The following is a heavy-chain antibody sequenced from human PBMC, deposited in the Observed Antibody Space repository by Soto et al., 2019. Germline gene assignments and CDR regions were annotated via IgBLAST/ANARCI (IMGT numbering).Heavy chain of an antibody. J-gene: IGHJ5*02. Sequence: VGSLRLSCAASGFTFSSYWMHWVRQAPGEGLVWVSRINSDGSSTSYADSVKGRFTISRDNAKNTLYLQMNSLRAEDTAVYYCARVQLKRGYYDFWSGSENWFDPWGQGTLVTVSS. CDR1: GFTFSSYW. D-gene: IGHD3-3*01. V-gene: IGHV3-74*01. CDR2: INSDGSST. CDR3: ARVQLKRGYYDFWSGSENWFDP.